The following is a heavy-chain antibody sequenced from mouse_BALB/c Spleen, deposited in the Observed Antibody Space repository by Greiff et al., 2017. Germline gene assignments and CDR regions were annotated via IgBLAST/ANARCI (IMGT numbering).Heavy chain of an antibody. V-gene: IGHV5-4*02. CDR3: ARGRGAWFAY. CDR2: ISDGGSYT. Sequence: EVQLVESGGGLVKPGGSLKLSCAASGFTFSDYYMYWVRQTPEKRLEWVATISDGGSYTYYPDSVKGRFTISRDNAKNNLYLQMSSLKSEDTAMYYCARGRGAWFAYWGQGTLVTVSA. CDR1: GFTFSDYY. J-gene: IGHJ3*01.